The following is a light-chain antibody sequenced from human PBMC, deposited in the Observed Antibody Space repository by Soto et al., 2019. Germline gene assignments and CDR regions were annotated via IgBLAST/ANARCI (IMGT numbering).Light chain of an antibody. Sequence: QSVLTQPASVSGSPGQSVTISCTGPRSDIGDSNFISWYQHSPGKAPRLLIYQVNNRPSGVSGRFSGSKAGNTASLTTSGLLDDDEADYFCASFRSGTILVFGSGTKVTVL. J-gene: IGLJ1*01. CDR3: ASFRSGTILV. CDR1: RSDIGDSNF. CDR2: QVN. V-gene: IGLV2-14*01.